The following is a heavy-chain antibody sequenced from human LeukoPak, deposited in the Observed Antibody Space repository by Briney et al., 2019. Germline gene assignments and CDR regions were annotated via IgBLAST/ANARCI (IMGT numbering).Heavy chain of an antibody. CDR3: ARGDYYDSSGYSDY. Sequence: GASVKVSCNASGYTFTSYGISWVRQAPGQGLEWMGWISAYNGNTNYAQKLQGRVTMTTDTSTSTAYMELRSLRSDDTAVYYCARGDYYDSSGYSDYWGQGTLVTVSS. V-gene: IGHV1-18*01. CDR1: GYTFTSYG. D-gene: IGHD3-22*01. J-gene: IGHJ4*02. CDR2: ISAYNGNT.